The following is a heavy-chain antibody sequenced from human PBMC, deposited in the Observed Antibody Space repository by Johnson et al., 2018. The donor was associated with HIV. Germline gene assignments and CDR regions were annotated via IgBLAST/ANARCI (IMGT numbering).Heavy chain of an antibody. CDR3: ARERAVTTKGYDEDAFDI. V-gene: IGHV3-30*19. Sequence: QVQLVESGGGVVQPGRSLRLSCAASGFTFSSYGMHWVRQAPGTGLEWVAVISYDGRNKYYADSVKGRLTISRDNSKNTLYLQMSSLRAEDTALYYCARERAVTTKGYDEDAFDIWGQGTMVTVSS. D-gene: IGHD4-17*01. J-gene: IGHJ3*02. CDR1: GFTFSSYG. CDR2: ISYDGRNK.